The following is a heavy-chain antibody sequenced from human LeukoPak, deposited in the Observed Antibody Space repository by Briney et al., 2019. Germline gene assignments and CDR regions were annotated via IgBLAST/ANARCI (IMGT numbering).Heavy chain of an antibody. Sequence: GGSLSLSCAASGFTFGDSYMSWIRQAPGKGLEWLPYISGTSSNTNYADSVKGRFTISRDNAKNSLYLQMNSLRAEDTAIYYSATVKPASSGFYTYWGQGTLVTVSS. CDR2: ISGTSSNT. CDR3: ATVKPASSGFYTY. V-gene: IGHV3-11*06. D-gene: IGHD3-22*01. CDR1: GFTFGDSY. J-gene: IGHJ4*02.